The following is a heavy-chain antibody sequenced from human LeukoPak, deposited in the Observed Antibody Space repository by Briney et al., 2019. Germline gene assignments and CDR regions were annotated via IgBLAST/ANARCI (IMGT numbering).Heavy chain of an antibody. D-gene: IGHD2-15*01. CDR2: IKQDGSEK. Sequence: GGSLRLSCAASGFTFSSYWMSWVRQAPGKGLEWVANIKQDGSEKYYVDSVKGRFTISRDNAKNSLYLQMNSLRAEDTAVYYCARDIGYCSGGSCYDLDYWGQGTLVTVSS. J-gene: IGHJ4*02. V-gene: IGHV3-7*01. CDR3: ARDIGYCSGGSCYDLDY. CDR1: GFTFSSYW.